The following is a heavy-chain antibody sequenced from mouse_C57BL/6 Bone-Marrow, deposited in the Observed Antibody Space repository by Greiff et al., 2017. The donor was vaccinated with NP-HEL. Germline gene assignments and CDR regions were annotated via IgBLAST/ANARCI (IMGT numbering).Heavy chain of an antibody. CDR2: IWSDGST. J-gene: IGHJ4*01. CDR3: ARHTRFITTVPYAMDY. V-gene: IGHV2-6-1*01. Sequence: QVQLKESGPGLVAPSQSLSITCTVSGLSLTSYGVHWVRQPPGKGLEWLVVIWSDGSTTYNSALKSRLSISKDNSKSQVFLKMNSLQTDDTAMYYCARHTRFITTVPYAMDYWGQGTSVTVSS. CDR1: GLSLTSYG. D-gene: IGHD1-1*01.